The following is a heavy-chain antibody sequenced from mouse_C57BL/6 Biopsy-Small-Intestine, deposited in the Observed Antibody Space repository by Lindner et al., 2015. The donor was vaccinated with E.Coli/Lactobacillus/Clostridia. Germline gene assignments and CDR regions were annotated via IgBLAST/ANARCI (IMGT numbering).Heavy chain of an antibody. Sequence: EVQLQESGPSLVRPSQTLSLTCTVTDFSINSDCYWIWIRQFPGNKLEYIGYTFYSGITYYNPSLESRTYITRDTSKNQFSLKLSSVTTEDTATYYCARYYYSGTYWYFDVWGTGTTVTVSS. V-gene: IGHV3-3*01. CDR2: TFYSGIT. D-gene: IGHD1-1*01. J-gene: IGHJ1*03. CDR1: DFSINSDCY. CDR3: ARYYYSGTYWYFDV.